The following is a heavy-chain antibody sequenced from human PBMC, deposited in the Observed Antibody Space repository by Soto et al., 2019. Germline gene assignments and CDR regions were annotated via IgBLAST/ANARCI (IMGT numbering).Heavy chain of an antibody. CDR3: ARDDGIAADY. V-gene: IGHV4-59*01. D-gene: IGHD6-13*01. CDR1: GGSISSYY. CDR2: IYYSGST. J-gene: IGHJ4*02. Sequence: QVQLQESGPGLVKPSETLSLTCTVSGGSISSYYWSWIRQPPGKGLEWIGYIYYSGSTNYNPSLKSRVTISVDTSKNQFSLKLSSVTAADTVVYYCARDDGIAADYWGQGTLVTVSS.